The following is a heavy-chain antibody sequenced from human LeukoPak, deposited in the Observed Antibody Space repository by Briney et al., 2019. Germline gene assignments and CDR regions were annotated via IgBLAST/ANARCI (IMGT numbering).Heavy chain of an antibody. CDR3: AKGNHHDFWSGFDY. D-gene: IGHD3-3*01. J-gene: IGHJ4*02. V-gene: IGHV3-9*03. CDR2: ISWNSGSI. CDR1: GFTLDDYA. Sequence: GGSERLSCAASGFTLDDYAMYWVRQAPGKGLEWVSGISWNSGSIGYADSVKGRFTISRDNAKNSLYLQMNSLRAEDMALYYCAKGNHHDFWSGFDYWGQGTLVTVYS.